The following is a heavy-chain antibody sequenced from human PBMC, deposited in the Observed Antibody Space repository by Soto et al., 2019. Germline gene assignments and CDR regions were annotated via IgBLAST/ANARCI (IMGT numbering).Heavy chain of an antibody. V-gene: IGHV4-4*02. D-gene: IGHD3-22*01. J-gene: IGHJ4*02. CDR3: ARSSRYQYDSSEGNYDY. Sequence: QVQLQESGPGLVKPSGTLSLTCAVSGVSISSNNWWSWVRQPPGKGLEWIGEMYHTGSTNYNPSRKSPVTISVDKSKNHFSLELNSVTAAATAVYYCARSSRYQYDSSEGNYDYWGQGTLVNVSS. CDR2: MYHTGST. CDR1: GVSISSNNW.